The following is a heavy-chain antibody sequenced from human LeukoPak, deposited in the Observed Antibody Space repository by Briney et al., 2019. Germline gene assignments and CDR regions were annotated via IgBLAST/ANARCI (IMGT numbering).Heavy chain of an antibody. J-gene: IGHJ5*02. D-gene: IGHD1-26*01. CDR3: ARGGVNNWFDP. Sequence: ASVKVSCKASGYTFTGYYMHWARQAPGQGLEWMGRINPNSGTDDTNYAQKFQGRVTMTRDTAINTAYMELSRLRSDDTAVYYCARGGVNNWFDPWGQGTLVTVSS. V-gene: IGHV1-2*06. CDR2: INPNSGTDDT. CDR1: GYTFTGYY.